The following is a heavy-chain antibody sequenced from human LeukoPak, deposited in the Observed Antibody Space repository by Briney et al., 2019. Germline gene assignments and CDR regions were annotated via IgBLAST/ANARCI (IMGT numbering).Heavy chain of an antibody. V-gene: IGHV4-4*07. D-gene: IGHD3-16*01. Sequence: KPSETLSRTCTVSGGYISSYYWSWIRQPAGKELEWIGRFYTRGSPNYNPSLKSRVTMSVDTSKNQFSLRLSPVSPADTAVYYCARIGGITYFDYWGQGTLVTVSS. CDR3: ARIGGITYFDY. CDR2: FYTRGSP. CDR1: GGYISSYY. J-gene: IGHJ4*02.